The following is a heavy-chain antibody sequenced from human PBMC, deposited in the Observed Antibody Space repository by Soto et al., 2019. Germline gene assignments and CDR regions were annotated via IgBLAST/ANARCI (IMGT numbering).Heavy chain of an antibody. D-gene: IGHD2-15*01. J-gene: IGHJ6*02. CDR1: GFTFSGSA. Sequence: GGSLRLSCAASGFTFSGSAMHWVRQASGKGLEWVGRIRSKANSYATAYAASVKGRFTISRDDSKNTAYLQMNSLKTEDTAVYYCTRHADGCKKYYYYYYGMDGWGQGTTVTVSS. CDR3: TRHADGCKKYYYYYYGMDG. CDR2: IRSKANSYAT. V-gene: IGHV3-73*01.